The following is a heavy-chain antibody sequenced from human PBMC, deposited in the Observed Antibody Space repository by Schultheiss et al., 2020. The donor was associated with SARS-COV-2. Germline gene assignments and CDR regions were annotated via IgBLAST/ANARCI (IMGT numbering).Heavy chain of an antibody. CDR3: ARSYCGGDCYSDY. CDR2: IYYSGST. J-gene: IGHJ4*02. Sequence: SETLSLTCTVSGGSISSYYWSWIRQPPGKGLEVIGYIYYSGSTNYNPSLKSRIIMSLDTSKKQLSLKLNSVTAADTAVYYCARSYCGGDCYSDYWGQGTLVTVSS. D-gene: IGHD2-21*02. V-gene: IGHV4-59*01. CDR1: GGSISSYY.